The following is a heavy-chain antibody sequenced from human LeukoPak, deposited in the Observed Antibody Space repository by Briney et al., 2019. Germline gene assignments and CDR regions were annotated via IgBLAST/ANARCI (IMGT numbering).Heavy chain of an antibody. J-gene: IGHJ5*02. CDR2: ISSSGSTI. CDR1: GFTFSDYY. Sequence: GGSLRLSCAASGFTFSDYYMSWIRQAPGKGLEWVSYISSSGSTIYYADSVKGRFTISRDNAKNSLYLQMNSLRAEDTAVYYCARDIHWNYFDVGFDPWGQGTLVTVSS. D-gene: IGHD1-7*01. V-gene: IGHV3-11*04. CDR3: ARDIHWNYFDVGFDP.